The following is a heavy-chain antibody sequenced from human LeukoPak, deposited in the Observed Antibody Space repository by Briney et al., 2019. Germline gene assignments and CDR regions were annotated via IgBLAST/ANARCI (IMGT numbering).Heavy chain of an antibody. Sequence: ASVKVSCKASGYTFTGYYMHWVRQAPGQGLDWMGWVNPNSGGTKYAQNFQGRVTLTTDTSINTAYMELSSLRSDDTAVYYCAREGRNGYNEGYFDYWGQGTLVTVSS. J-gene: IGHJ4*02. CDR3: AREGRNGYNEGYFDY. V-gene: IGHV1-2*02. CDR2: VNPNSGGT. D-gene: IGHD5-24*01. CDR1: GYTFTGYY.